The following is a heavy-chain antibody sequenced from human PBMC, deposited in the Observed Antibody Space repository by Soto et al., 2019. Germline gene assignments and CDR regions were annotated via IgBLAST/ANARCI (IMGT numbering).Heavy chain of an antibody. CDR1: GYTLTELS. CDR2: FDPEDGET. V-gene: IGHV1-24*01. CDR3: ATPPVTIFGVVIIHAFDI. J-gene: IGHJ3*02. Sequence: ASVKVSCKVSGYTLTELSMHWVRQAPGKGLEWMGGFDPEDGETIYAQKFQGRVTMTEDTSTDTAYMELSSLRSEDTAVYYFATPPVTIFGVVIIHAFDIWGQGTMVTVSS. D-gene: IGHD3-3*01.